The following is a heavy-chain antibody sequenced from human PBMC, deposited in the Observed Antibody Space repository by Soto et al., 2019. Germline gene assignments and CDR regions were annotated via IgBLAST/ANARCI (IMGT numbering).Heavy chain of an antibody. CDR3: ARDGSRGYDMDV. Sequence: VGSLRLSCAGSGFDFSNYNMDWVRQAPGKGLEWISYISNTARTIFYADSVKGRFTISRDNARNSLFLQMNSLRDEDTAVYYCARDGSRGYDMDVWGQGTTVTVS. D-gene: IGHD1-1*01. J-gene: IGHJ6*02. CDR2: ISNTARTI. CDR1: GFDFSNYN. V-gene: IGHV3-48*02.